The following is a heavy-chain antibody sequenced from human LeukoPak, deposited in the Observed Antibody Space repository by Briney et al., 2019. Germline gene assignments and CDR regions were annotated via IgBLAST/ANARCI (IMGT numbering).Heavy chain of an antibody. J-gene: IGHJ4*02. Sequence: SETLSLTCTVSGGSISSYYWSWIRQPPGKGLEWIGYVFNSGGSNYNPSLQSRVTMSVDTSKNQFSLKLSSVTAADTAVYYCVRTLGGYTYGPFDYWGQGTLVTVSS. D-gene: IGHD5-18*01. CDR3: VRTLGGYTYGPFDY. V-gene: IGHV4-59*01. CDR1: GGSISSYY. CDR2: VFNSGGS.